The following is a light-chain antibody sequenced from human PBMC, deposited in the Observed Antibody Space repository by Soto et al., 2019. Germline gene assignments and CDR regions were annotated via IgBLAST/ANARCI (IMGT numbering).Light chain of an antibody. V-gene: IGKV1-27*01. CDR1: QGISNY. Sequence: DIQMTQSPSSLFASVGDRVTITCRASQGISNYLAWYQQKPGEDPKLLIYAASTLQSGVPSRFSGSGSGTDFSLTISSLQPEDVATYYCQKYNSAPWTFGQGTKVEIK. CDR2: AAS. CDR3: QKYNSAPWT. J-gene: IGKJ1*01.